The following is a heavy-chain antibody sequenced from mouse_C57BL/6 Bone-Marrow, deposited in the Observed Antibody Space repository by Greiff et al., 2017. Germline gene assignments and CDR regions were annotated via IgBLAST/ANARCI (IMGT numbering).Heavy chain of an antibody. Sequence: EFQLQQPGPELVKPGASVKISCKASGYTFPDYYMNWVKQSHGKSLEWIGDINPNNGGTSYNQKFKGKATLTVDKSSSTAYMELRSLTSEDSAVYDCAREVGQNYAMDYWGQGTSVTGSS. CDR2: INPNNGGT. J-gene: IGHJ4*01. V-gene: IGHV1-26*01. CDR1: GYTFPDYY. CDR3: AREVGQNYAMDY. D-gene: IGHD3-3*01.